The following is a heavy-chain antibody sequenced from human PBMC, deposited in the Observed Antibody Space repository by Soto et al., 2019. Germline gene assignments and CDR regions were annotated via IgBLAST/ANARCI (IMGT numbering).Heavy chain of an antibody. J-gene: IGHJ3*02. V-gene: IGHV3-48*01. CDR2: ISSSSSTI. CDR1: GFTFSSYS. D-gene: IGHD2-15*01. Sequence: PGGSLRLSCAASGFTFSSYSMNWVRQAPGKGLEWVSYISSSSSTIYYADSVKGRFTISRDNAKNSLYLQMNSLRAEDTAVYYWASGDILGVVAAYNAFDIWGQGTMVTVSS. CDR3: ASGDILGVVAAYNAFDI.